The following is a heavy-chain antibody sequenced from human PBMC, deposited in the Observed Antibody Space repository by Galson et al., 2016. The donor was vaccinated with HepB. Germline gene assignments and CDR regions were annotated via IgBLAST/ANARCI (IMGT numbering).Heavy chain of an antibody. J-gene: IGHJ4*02. CDR2: SDRPNGDT. V-gene: IGHV1-2*06. CDR3: ARDCGFGGGRDY. D-gene: IGHD5-12*01. Sequence: SVKVSCKASGYTFTDYHIQWVRQAPGQGLEWVGRSDRPNGDTKYAQKFQGRVTMTRDTSTSTAHMELSSLTSDDTAVDYCARDCGFGGGRDYWGQGTLVTVSS. CDR1: GYTFTDYH.